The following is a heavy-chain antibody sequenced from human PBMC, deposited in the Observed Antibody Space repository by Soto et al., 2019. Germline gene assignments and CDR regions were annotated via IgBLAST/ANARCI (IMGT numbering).Heavy chain of an antibody. Sequence: ASVKVSCKASGYTFTSYGISWVRQAPGQGLEWMGWISAYNGNTNYAQKLQGRVTMTTDTSTSTAYMELRSLRSDDTAVYYCARDRLRGPAAMRDGLSWFDPWGQGTLVTVSS. V-gene: IGHV1-18*01. J-gene: IGHJ5*02. D-gene: IGHD2-2*01. CDR1: GYTFTSYG. CDR2: ISAYNGNT. CDR3: ARDRLRGPAAMRDGLSWFDP.